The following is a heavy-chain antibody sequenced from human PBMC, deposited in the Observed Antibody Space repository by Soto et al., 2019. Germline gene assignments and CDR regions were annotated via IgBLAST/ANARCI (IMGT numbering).Heavy chain of an antibody. V-gene: IGHV1-69*13. CDR1: GGTFSSYA. CDR2: IIPIFGTA. D-gene: IGHD5-12*01. CDR3: ARVGNGGYDYYFDY. J-gene: IGHJ4*02. Sequence: SVKVSCKASGGTFSSYAISWVRQAPGQGLEWMGGIIPIFGTANYAQKFQGRVTITADESTSTAYMELSSLRSGDTAVYYCARVGNGGYDYYFDYWGQGTLVTVSS.